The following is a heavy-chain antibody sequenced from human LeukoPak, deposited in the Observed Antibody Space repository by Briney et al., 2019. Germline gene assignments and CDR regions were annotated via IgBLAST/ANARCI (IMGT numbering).Heavy chain of an antibody. V-gene: IGHV4-34*01. Sequence: SETLSLTCAVYGGSFSGYYWSWIRQPPGKGLEWIGEINHSGSTNYNPSLKSRVTISVDTSKNQFSLKLSSVTAADTAVYYCARGSPIVAATSFDYWGQGTLVTVSS. CDR2: INHSGST. D-gene: IGHD6-25*01. J-gene: IGHJ4*02. CDR3: ARGSPIVAATSFDY. CDR1: GGSFSGYY.